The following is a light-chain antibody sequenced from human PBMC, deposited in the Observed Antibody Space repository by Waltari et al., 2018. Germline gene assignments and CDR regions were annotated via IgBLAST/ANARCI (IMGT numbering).Light chain of an antibody. V-gene: IGKV1-39*01. CDR3: QQSYITTYT. Sequence: IQMTQSPSSLSASVGDRATITCRASQSISSSLNWYQQIPGKAPKLLIYVASNLQSGVPSRFSGSGSGTDFSLTISSLQPEDFATYYCQQSYITTYTFGQGTKLEIK. CDR1: QSISSS. J-gene: IGKJ2*01. CDR2: VAS.